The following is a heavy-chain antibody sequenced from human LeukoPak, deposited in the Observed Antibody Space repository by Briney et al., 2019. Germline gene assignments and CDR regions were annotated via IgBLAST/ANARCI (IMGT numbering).Heavy chain of an antibody. CDR1: GGSISSSRYY. CDR2: IYYSGST. V-gene: IGHV4-39*01. D-gene: IGHD5-24*01. Sequence: PSETLSLTCTVSGGSISSSRYYWGWIRQTPGKGPECIGSIYYSGSTYYNPSLKSRVTISVDTSKNQFSLKLSSVTAADTAVYYCARQGDGYNPFDYWGQGTLVTVSS. J-gene: IGHJ4*02. CDR3: ARQGDGYNPFDY.